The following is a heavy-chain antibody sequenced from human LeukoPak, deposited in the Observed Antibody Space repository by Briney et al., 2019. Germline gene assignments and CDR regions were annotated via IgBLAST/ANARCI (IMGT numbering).Heavy chain of an antibody. CDR3: ARGYSGTYRFGY. CDR1: GFTFSSYW. CDR2: INSDGSST. D-gene: IGHD1-26*01. V-gene: IGHV3-74*01. Sequence: GGSPRLSCAASGFTFSSYWMHWVRQAPGEGLVWVSRINSDGSSTSYADSVKGRFTISRDNAKNTLYLQMSSLRAEDTAVYYCARGYSGTYRFGYWGQGTLVTVSS. J-gene: IGHJ4*02.